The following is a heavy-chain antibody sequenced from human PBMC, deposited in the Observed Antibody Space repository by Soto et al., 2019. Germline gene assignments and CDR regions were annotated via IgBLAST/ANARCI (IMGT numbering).Heavy chain of an antibody. CDR3: ARDGGGYCSGGSCYSGNWFDP. CDR2: ISAYNGNT. V-gene: IGHV1-18*01. D-gene: IGHD2-15*01. CDR1: GYTFTSYG. J-gene: IGHJ5*02. Sequence: ASVKVSCKASGYTFTSYGISWVRQAPGQGLEWMGWISAYNGNTNYAQKLQGRVTMTTDTSTSTAYMELRSLRSDDTAVYYCARDGGGYCSGGSCYSGNWFDPWGQGTLVTVSS.